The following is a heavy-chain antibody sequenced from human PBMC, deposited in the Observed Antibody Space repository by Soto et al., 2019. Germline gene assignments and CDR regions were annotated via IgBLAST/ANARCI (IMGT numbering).Heavy chain of an antibody. V-gene: IGHV4-39*01. CDR1: GGSISSRSSY. CDR2: INYGGST. CDR3: AKTGFWSDYRVADY. J-gene: IGHJ4*02. Sequence: QLQLQESGPGLVKPSETLSLTCTVSGGSISSRSSYWGWIRQPPGKGLEWIGSINYGGSTYYNPSLESRITISVDTSKNQFSLKLSSVTAADTAVYFCAKTGFWSDYRVADYWGQGTLVTVYS. D-gene: IGHD3-3*01.